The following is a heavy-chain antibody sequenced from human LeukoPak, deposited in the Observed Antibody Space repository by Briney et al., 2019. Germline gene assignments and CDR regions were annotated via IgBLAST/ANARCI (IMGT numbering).Heavy chain of an antibody. CDR3: ARTVGYCSGGSCYSNAFDI. CDR1: GYTFTGYY. V-gene: IGHV1-2*04. CDR2: INPNTGGT. J-gene: IGHJ3*02. Sequence: GASVKVSCKASGYTFTGYYMHWVRQAPGQGLEWMGWINPNTGGTNYAQKFQDWVTMTRDPSISTAYMELSRLRSDDTAVYYCARTVGYCSGGSCYSNAFDIWGQGTMVTVSS. D-gene: IGHD2-15*01.